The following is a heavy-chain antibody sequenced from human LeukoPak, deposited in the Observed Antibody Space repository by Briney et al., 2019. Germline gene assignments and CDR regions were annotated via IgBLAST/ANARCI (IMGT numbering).Heavy chain of an antibody. Sequence: PGGSLRLSCAASGFTVSSNYMSWVRQGPGKGLVWVSVLYSGGSTYDAESVKGRFTMSRDNSKNTLYLQINSLRAEDTAVYYCARERQYYFDYWGQGTLVTVSS. V-gene: IGHV3-53*01. J-gene: IGHJ4*02. CDR2: LYSGGST. CDR1: GFTVSSNY. CDR3: ARERQYYFDY.